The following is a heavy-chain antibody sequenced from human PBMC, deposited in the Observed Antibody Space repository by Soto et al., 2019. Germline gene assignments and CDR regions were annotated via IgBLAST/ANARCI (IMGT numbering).Heavy chain of an antibody. CDR3: ARGPYCSGGSCYEYLGYYGMDV. CDR2: TYYRSKWYN. V-gene: IGHV6-1*01. Sequence: SQTLSLTCAISGDSVSSNSASWNWIRQSPSRGLEWLGRTYYRSKWYNDYALSVKSRITINPDTSKNQFSLQLNSVTPEDTAVYYCARGPYCSGGSCYEYLGYYGMDVWGQGTTVTVSS. D-gene: IGHD2-15*01. CDR1: GDSVSSNSAS. J-gene: IGHJ6*02.